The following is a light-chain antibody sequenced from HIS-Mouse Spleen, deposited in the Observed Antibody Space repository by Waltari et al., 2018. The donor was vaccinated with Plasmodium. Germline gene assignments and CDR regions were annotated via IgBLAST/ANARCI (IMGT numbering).Light chain of an antibody. Sequence: DIQMTQSPSTLSASVGDRFTITCRASQSISSWLDWYQQKPGKTPKLLIYKASSLESGVPSRFSGSGSGTEFTLTISSLQPDDFATYYCQQYNSYSWTFGQGTKVEIK. J-gene: IGKJ1*01. CDR2: KAS. CDR3: QQYNSYSWT. V-gene: IGKV1-5*03. CDR1: QSISSW.